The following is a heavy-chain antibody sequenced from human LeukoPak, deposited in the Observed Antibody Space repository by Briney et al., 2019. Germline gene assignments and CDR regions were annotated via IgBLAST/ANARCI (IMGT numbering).Heavy chain of an antibody. Sequence: SEALSLTCAVSGGSFSGYYWSWIRQPPGKGLEWIGEINHSGSTNYNPSLKSRVTISVDTSKNQFSLKLSSVTAADTAVYYCARGPIAVAEPDYWGQGTLVTVSS. CDR1: GGSFSGYY. D-gene: IGHD6-19*01. V-gene: IGHV4-34*01. CDR2: INHSGST. J-gene: IGHJ4*02. CDR3: ARGPIAVAEPDY.